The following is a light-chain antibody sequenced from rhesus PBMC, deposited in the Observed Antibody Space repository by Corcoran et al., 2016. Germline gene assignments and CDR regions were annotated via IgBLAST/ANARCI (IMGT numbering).Light chain of an antibody. V-gene: IGKV1-25*01. CDR3: QQHNSYPLT. CDR2: KAS. J-gene: IGKJ4*01. CDR1: QGISSY. Sequence: DIQMTQSPSSLSASVGDTVTITCRASQGISSYLAWYQLKPGKAPKLLNYKASPLQSGVPSRFSGSGSGTDFTLTITSLQPEDFANYYCQQHNSYPLTFGGGTKVEIK.